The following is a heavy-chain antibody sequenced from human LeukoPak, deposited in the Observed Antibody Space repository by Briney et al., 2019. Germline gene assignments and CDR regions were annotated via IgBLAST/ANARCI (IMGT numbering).Heavy chain of an antibody. V-gene: IGHV2-5*01. CDR3: AKRYAGAWFGY. CDR2: IYWNDDK. D-gene: IGHD2-2*01. J-gene: IGHJ4*02. Sequence: SGPTLVKPTQTLTLTCTFSGFSLSTSGVGVGWIRQPPGKALEWLALIYWNDDKRYSPSLKSRLTITKDTSKNQAVLTMTDRDPVDTATYYCAKRYAGAWFGYWGQGTLVTASS. CDR1: GFSLSTSGVG.